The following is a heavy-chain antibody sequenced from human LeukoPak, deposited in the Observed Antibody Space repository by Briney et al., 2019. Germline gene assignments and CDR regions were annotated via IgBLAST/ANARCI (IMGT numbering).Heavy chain of an antibody. V-gene: IGHV4-61*08. CDR3: ARGVYIAAAQYAY. CDR2: IYYSGTT. J-gene: IGHJ4*02. D-gene: IGHD6-13*01. Sequence: PSETLSLTCTVSGGSISSGGYYWSWIRQPPGKGLEWIGYIYYSGTTNYNPPLKSRVTISVDTSKNQFSLKLSSVTAADTAVYYCARGVYIAAAQYAYWGQGTLVTVSS. CDR1: GGSISSGGYY.